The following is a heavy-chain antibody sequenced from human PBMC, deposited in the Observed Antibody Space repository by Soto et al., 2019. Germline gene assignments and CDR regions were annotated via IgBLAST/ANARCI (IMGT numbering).Heavy chain of an antibody. CDR1: GFTFSDHY. CDR2: INPSGTYT. V-gene: IGHV3-11*06. CDR3: ARGHHSKDV. J-gene: IGHJ6*02. Sequence: PVGSLRLSCAASGFTFSDHYMTWVRQAPGKGLEWISYINPSGTYTHYTDSVKGRFTISRDNAENSLYLQMNSPRPEDTALYYCARGHHSKDVWGQGATVTVSS.